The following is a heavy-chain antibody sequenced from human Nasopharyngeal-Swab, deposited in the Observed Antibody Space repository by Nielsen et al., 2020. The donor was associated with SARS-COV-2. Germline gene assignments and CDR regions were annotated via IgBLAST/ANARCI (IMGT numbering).Heavy chain of an antibody. Sequence: LSLTCTVSGGSISSGDYYWSWIRQHPGKGLEWIGDIYYSGRTHYNPSLKSRVTISVDKSKNQFSLKLSSVTAADTAVYYCARDRALRFLEWLNGVRAFDIWGQGTMVTVSS. CDR3: ARDRALRFLEWLNGVRAFDI. CDR1: GGSISSGDYY. D-gene: IGHD3-3*01. J-gene: IGHJ3*02. V-gene: IGHV4-31*03. CDR2: IYYSGRT.